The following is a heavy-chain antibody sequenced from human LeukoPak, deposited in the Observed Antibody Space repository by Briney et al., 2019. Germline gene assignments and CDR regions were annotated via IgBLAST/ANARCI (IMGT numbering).Heavy chain of an antibody. Sequence: SVKVSCKASGGTFSSYAISWVRQAPGQGLEWMGGIIPIFGTANYAQKFQGRVTMTTDTSTSTAHMELRSLRSDDTAVYYCARNYYDSSGYLYPWGQGTLVTVSS. CDR3: ARNYYDSSGYLYP. CDR1: GGTFSSYA. V-gene: IGHV1-69*05. D-gene: IGHD3-22*01. J-gene: IGHJ5*02. CDR2: IIPIFGTA.